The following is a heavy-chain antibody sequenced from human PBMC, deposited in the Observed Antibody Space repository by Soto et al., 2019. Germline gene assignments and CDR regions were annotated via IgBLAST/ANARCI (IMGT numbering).Heavy chain of an antibody. J-gene: IGHJ6*02. CDR1: GFTFSSSA. V-gene: IGHV3-30-3*01. CDR3: AREPRIAATKDYDYYGMNV. D-gene: IGHD6-13*01. CDR2: ISYDGGSK. Sequence: ESGGGVVQPGRSLRLSCAASGFTFSSSAMHWVRQAPGKGLEWVALISYDGGSKYSADSVKGRFTISRDNSKNTLYLQMDSLRAEDTAVYYCAREPRIAATKDYDYYGMNVWGQGTTVTVSS.